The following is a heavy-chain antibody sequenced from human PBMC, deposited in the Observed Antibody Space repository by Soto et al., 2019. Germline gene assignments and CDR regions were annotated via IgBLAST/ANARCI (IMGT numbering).Heavy chain of an antibody. CDR1: DGSLSSYY. Sequence: PSETLCLSWTVADGSLSSYYWSWIRPPPGKGLEWIGYIYYSGSTNYNPSLKSRVTISVDTSKNQFSLKLSSVTAADTAVYYCAGPLLWFGEPPRWGQGTLVTVSS. V-gene: IGHV4-59*08. CDR3: AGPLLWFGEPPR. J-gene: IGHJ4*02. D-gene: IGHD3-10*01. CDR2: IYYSGST.